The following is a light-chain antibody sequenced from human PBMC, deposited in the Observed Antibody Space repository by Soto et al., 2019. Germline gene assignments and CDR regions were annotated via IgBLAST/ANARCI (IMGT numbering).Light chain of an antibody. V-gene: IGKV1-39*01. J-gene: IGKJ1*01. Sequence: DIQMTQSPSSLSASVEDRVIITCRASQTIGTYVNWYRQKSGAAPELLIYDASTLQSGVPSRFRGGASGTDFTLTISSLQLDDFATYYCQQSYNTPLTFGQGTKVDI. CDR3: QQSYNTPLT. CDR2: DAS. CDR1: QTIGTY.